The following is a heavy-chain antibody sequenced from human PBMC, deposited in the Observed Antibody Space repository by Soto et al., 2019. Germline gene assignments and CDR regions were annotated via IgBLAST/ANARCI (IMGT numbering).Heavy chain of an antibody. J-gene: IGHJ4*02. CDR3: ARALGYYDILTGYYPEGYYFDY. CDR2: IYYSGST. Sequence: SETLSLTCTVSGGSISSGGYYCSWILQHPGKGLEWIGYIYYSGSTYYNPSLKSRVTISVDTSKNQFSLKLSSVTAADTAVYYCARALGYYDILTGYYPEGYYFDYWGQGTLVTVSS. CDR1: GGSISSGGYY. D-gene: IGHD3-9*01. V-gene: IGHV4-31*03.